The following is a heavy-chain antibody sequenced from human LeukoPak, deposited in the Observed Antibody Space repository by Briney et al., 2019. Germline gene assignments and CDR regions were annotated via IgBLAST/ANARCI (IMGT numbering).Heavy chain of an antibody. V-gene: IGHV1-8*03. CDR1: GYTFTSYG. D-gene: IGHD3-10*01. CDR3: ARGRGPTYYYYYYYMDV. Sequence: GASVKVSCKASGYTFTSYGISWVRQAPGQGLEWMGWMNPNSGNTGYAQKFQGRVTITRNTSISTAYMELSSLRSEDTAVYYCARGRGPTYYYYYYYMDVWGKGTTVTVSS. J-gene: IGHJ6*03. CDR2: MNPNSGNT.